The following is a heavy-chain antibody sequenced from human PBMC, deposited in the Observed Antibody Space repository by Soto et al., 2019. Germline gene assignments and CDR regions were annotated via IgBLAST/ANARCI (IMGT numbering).Heavy chain of an antibody. CDR3: ARWGTTGGLDV. Sequence: QVQLVGSGGGVVQPGTSLRVSCVGSGFTFRSYVIHWVRQAPGKGLEWVALTSYDGRDKYYADSVRGRFTISRDNSRNTVDLQMDSLKLEDTALYYCARWGTTGGLDVWGQGTLVSVSS. CDR1: GFTFRSYV. V-gene: IGHV3-30*19. J-gene: IGHJ1*01. CDR2: TSYDGRDK. D-gene: IGHD3-16*01.